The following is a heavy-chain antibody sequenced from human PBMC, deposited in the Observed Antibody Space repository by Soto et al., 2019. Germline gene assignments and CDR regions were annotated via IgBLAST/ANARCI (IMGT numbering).Heavy chain of an antibody. D-gene: IGHD6-19*01. CDR1: GFTFSSYA. V-gene: IGHV3-23*01. J-gene: IGHJ4*02. Sequence: GGSLRLSCAASGFTFSSYAMSWVRQAPEKGLEWVSAISGSGGSTYYADSVKGRFTISRDNSKNTLYLQMNSLRAEDTAVYYCAKDRERSSGWYDYWGQGTLVTVSS. CDR3: AKDRERSSGWYDY. CDR2: ISGSGGST.